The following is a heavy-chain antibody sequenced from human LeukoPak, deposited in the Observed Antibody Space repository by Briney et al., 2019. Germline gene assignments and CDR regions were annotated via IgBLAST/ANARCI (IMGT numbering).Heavy chain of an antibody. CDR1: GYTFTGYH. J-gene: IGHJ4*02. CDR2: INPNSGGT. CDR3: AREGTTGTKDFDY. D-gene: IGHD1-1*01. V-gene: IGHV1-2*04. Sequence: ASVTVSCKASGYTFTGYHMHWVRQAPGQGLEWMGWINPNSGGTNYAQKFQGWVTMTRDTSISTAYMELSRLRSDDTAVYYCAREGTTGTKDFDYWGQGTLVTVSS.